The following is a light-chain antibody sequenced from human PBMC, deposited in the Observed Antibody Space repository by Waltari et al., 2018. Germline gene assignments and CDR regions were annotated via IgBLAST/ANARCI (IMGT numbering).Light chain of an antibody. CDR1: QSASKY. CDR2: DAS. Sequence: EIVLTQSPATLSLSPGERATLSCRASQSASKYVAWYQQRPGQPPRLLIYDASNRTAGVPDRFDAFGSGIDFTLTINSLEPEDFAVYYCQQRNDWPLTFGGGTRVEIK. V-gene: IGKV3-11*01. J-gene: IGKJ4*01. CDR3: QQRNDWPLT.